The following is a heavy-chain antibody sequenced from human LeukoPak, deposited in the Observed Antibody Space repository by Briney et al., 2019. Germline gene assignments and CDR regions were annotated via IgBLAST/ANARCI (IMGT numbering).Heavy chain of an antibody. CDR2: IIPIFGTA. CDR3: GRVDGSGSYISY. CDR1: GGTFSSYA. D-gene: IGHD3-10*01. Sequence: ASVKVSCXASGGTFSSYAISWVREAPGQGLEWMGGIIPIFGTANYAQKFQGRVTITTDESTSTAYMELSSLRSEDTAVYYCGRVDGSGSYISYWGQGTLVTVSS. J-gene: IGHJ4*02. V-gene: IGHV1-69*05.